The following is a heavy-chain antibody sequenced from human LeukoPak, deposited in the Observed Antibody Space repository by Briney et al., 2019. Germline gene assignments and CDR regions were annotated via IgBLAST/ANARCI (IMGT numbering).Heavy chain of an antibody. V-gene: IGHV3-23*01. J-gene: IGHJ4*02. CDR1: GFTFSSYA. CDR2: ISYIGGNT. Sequence: GGSLRLSCAASGFTFSSYAMFWVRQAPGKGLEWVSGISYIGGNTYYADSVKGQFTISRDSSKSTLYLQMNSLRAEDTAVYYCAKSLTVTTRIHSIDPRGQGTLVTVSS. CDR3: AKSLTVTTRIHSIDP. D-gene: IGHD4-17*01.